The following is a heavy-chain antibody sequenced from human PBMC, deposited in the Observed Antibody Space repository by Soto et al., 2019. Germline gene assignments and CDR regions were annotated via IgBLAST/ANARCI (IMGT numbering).Heavy chain of an antibody. V-gene: IGHV3-21*01. CDR2: ISSSSSYI. CDR1: GFTFSSYS. J-gene: IGHJ4*02. Sequence: PGGSLRLSCAASGFTFSSYSMNWVRQAPGKGLEWVSSISSSSSYIHYADSVKGRFTISRDNAKNSLYLQMNSLRAEDTAVYYCARYLGYSSGGTCSIDFWCPAPLVTVSS. CDR3: ARYLGYSSGGTCSIDF. D-gene: IGHD2-15*01.